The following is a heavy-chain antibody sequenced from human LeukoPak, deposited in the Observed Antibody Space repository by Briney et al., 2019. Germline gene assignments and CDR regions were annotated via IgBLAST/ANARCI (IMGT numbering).Heavy chain of an antibody. J-gene: IGHJ4*02. V-gene: IGHV3-53*04. CDR1: GFTVSNKY. Sequence: GGSLRLSCAASGFTVSNKYMSWVRQAPGRGLEWVSVIYSGGSTYYADSVKGRFTISRHNSRNTLYLQMNSLRAEDTAVYYCARVDTVMAYYFDLWGQGTLVTVSS. CDR3: ARVDTVMAYYFDL. CDR2: IYSGGST. D-gene: IGHD5-18*01.